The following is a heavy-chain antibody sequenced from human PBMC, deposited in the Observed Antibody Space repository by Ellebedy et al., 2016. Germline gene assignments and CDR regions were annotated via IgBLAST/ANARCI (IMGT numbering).Heavy chain of an antibody. D-gene: IGHD1-26*01. CDR2: SNSDGTVT. CDR1: GFTFSGYW. V-gene: IGHV3-74*01. Sequence: GGSLRLSXAASGFTFSGYWMHWVRQAPGKGLVWVSRSNSDGTVTTYADSVKGRFTISKDNAKNTLFLQMNSLRAEDTAVYYCARVLAGVGPGQDSFDYWGQGILVTVSS. J-gene: IGHJ4*02. CDR3: ARVLAGVGPGQDSFDY.